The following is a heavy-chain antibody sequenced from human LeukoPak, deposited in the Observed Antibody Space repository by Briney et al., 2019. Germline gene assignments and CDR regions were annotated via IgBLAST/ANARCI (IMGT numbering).Heavy chain of an antibody. V-gene: IGHV1-2*02. J-gene: IGHJ4*02. D-gene: IGHD4/OR15-4a*01. Sequence: ASVKVSCKASGYTFTGYYMHWVRQAPGQGLEWMGWINPNSGGTDYAQKFQGRVTMTRDTSISTAYMELSRLRSDDTAVYYCVPSANYYYFDYWGQGTLVTVSS. CDR1: GYTFTGYY. CDR2: INPNSGGT. CDR3: VPSANYYYFDY.